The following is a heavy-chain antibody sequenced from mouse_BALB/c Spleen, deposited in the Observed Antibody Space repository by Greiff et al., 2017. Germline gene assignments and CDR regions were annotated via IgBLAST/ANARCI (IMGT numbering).Heavy chain of an antibody. J-gene: IGHJ4*01. CDR2: IRNKANGYTT. CDR1: GFTFTDYY. Sequence: EVKLQESGGGLVQPWGSLRLSCATSGFTFTDYYMSWVRQPPGKALEWLGFIRNKANGYTTEYSASVKGRFTISRDNSQIILYLQMNTLRAEDSATYYCARDYYRHAMDYWGQGTSVTVSA. D-gene: IGHD2-12*01. V-gene: IGHV7-3*02. CDR3: ARDYYRHAMDY.